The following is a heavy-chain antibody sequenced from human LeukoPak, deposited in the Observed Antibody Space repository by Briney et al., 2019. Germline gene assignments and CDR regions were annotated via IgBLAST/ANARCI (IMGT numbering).Heavy chain of an antibody. CDR3: AKFSTQRDAFDI. D-gene: IGHD3-3*01. J-gene: IGHJ3*02. V-gene: IGHV3-21*04. CDR1: GFTFSSYS. CDR2: ISSSSSYI. Sequence: SGGSLRLSCAASGFTFSSYSMNWVRQAPGKGLEWVSSISSSSSYIYYADSVKGRFTISRDNSKNTLYLQMNSLRAEDTAVYYCAKFSTQRDAFDIWGQGTMVTVSS.